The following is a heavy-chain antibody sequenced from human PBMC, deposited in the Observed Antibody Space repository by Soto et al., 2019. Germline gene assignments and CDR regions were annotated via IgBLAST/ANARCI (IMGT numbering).Heavy chain of an antibody. J-gene: IGHJ4*02. CDR2: MNPNSGNT. CDR1: GYTCTSYD. D-gene: IGHD6-19*01. V-gene: IGHV1-8*01. Sequence: QVQLVQFGAEVKKPGASVKVSCKASGYTCTSYDINWVRQATGQGLEWMGWMNPNSGNTGYAQKFQGRVTMTRNTSISTAYMELSSLRSEDTAVYYCARSVEWLASFDYWGQGTLVTVSS. CDR3: ARSVEWLASFDY.